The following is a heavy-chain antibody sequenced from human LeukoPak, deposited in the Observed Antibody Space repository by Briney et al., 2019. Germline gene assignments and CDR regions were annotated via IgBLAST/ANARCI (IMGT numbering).Heavy chain of an antibody. V-gene: IGHV3-33*01. Sequence: GGSLRLSCTASGFTFGDYAMSWIRQAPGKGLEWVAVIWYDGSNEYFADSVKGRFTISRDNSKNILYLQMNSLRAEDTAVYYCARDIASTRMDVWGQGTTVSVSS. J-gene: IGHJ6*02. D-gene: IGHD2-15*01. CDR3: ARDIASTRMDV. CDR1: GFTFGDYA. CDR2: IWYDGSNE.